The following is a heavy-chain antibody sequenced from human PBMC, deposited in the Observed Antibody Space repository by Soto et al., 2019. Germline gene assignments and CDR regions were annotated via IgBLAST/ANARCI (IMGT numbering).Heavy chain of an antibody. D-gene: IGHD3-3*01. CDR3: ARDFLEYYDFWSGYYRDAFDI. J-gene: IGHJ3*02. CDR1: GYSLTELS. CDR2: ISAYNGNT. Sequence: ASVKVSCKVSGYSLTELSLHWVRQAPGQGLEWMGWISAYNGNTNYAQKLQGRVTMTTDTSTSTAYMELRSLRSDDTAVYYCARDFLEYYDFWSGYYRDAFDIWGQGTMVTVSS. V-gene: IGHV1-18*01.